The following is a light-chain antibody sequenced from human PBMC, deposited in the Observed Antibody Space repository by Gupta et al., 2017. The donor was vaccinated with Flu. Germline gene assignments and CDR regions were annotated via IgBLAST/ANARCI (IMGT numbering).Light chain of an antibody. J-gene: IGKJ2*03. CDR1: QSVKANY. CDR2: GAF. V-gene: IGKV3-20*01. Sequence: EIVLTQSPDTMSLSPGEGATLSCRASQSVKANYLAWYQQKPGQAPRLLIYGAFSRATTIPDRFSGSGSGTNFTLTISRLEPEDFAVYYCKQYGGSPYSFGQGTKLEIK. CDR3: KQYGGSPYS.